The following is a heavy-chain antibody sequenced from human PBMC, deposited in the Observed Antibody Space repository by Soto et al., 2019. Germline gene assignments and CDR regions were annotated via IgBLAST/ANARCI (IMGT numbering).Heavy chain of an antibody. CDR1: GFTFSSYS. CDR3: ARDPGNWGSIQDVFDI. V-gene: IGHV3-48*02. CDR2: ISSSSSTI. J-gene: IGHJ3*02. D-gene: IGHD7-27*01. Sequence: GGSLRLSCAASGFTFSSYSMNWVRQAPGKGLEWVSYISSSSSTINYADYVKGRFTISRDNAKNSLYLQMNRLRDEDTAVYSCARDPGNWGSIQDVFDIWGQGTMVTVSS.